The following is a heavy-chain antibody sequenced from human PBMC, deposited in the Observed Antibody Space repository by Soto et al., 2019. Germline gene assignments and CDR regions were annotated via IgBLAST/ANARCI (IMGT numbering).Heavy chain of an antibody. V-gene: IGHV4-31*03. CDR1: CAALSSGNYY. CDR2: IYFTVSV. J-gene: IGHJ5*02. CDR3: ARLRIATNNYKCFDP. Sequence: SATLSLTGTVSCAALSSGNYYWSWIRQVPGEGLEWRGHIYFTVSVDDNPSLRYRITSAQYTSESQFPLDRIRVTAARTAVYYCARLRIATNNYKCFDPWGKGTRATFS. D-gene: IGHD2-21*01.